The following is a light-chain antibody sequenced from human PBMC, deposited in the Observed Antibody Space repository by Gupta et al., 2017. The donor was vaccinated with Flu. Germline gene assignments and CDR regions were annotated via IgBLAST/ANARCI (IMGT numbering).Light chain of an antibody. V-gene: IGKV2-28*01. Sequence: DIVMTQSPLSLPVTPGEPASISCRSSQSRLHSNGYNYLDWYLQKPGQSPQLLIYLGSNRASGVPDRFSGSGSGTDFTLKISRVEAEDVGVYYCRQALQTLYSFGQGTKLEIK. J-gene: IGKJ2*03. CDR3: RQALQTLYS. CDR1: QSRLHSNGYNY. CDR2: LGS.